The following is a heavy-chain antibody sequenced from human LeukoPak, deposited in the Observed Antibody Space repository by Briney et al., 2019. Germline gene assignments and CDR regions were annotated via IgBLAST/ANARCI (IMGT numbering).Heavy chain of an antibody. CDR2: INTNTGNP. Sequence: EASVKVSRKASGYTFTSYAMNWVRQAPGQGLEWMGWINTNTGNPTYAQGFTGRFVFSLDTSVSTAYLQISSLKAEDTAVYYCARTSSSWYPAYWFDPWGQGTLVTVSS. V-gene: IGHV7-4-1*02. J-gene: IGHJ5*02. D-gene: IGHD6-13*01. CDR3: ARTSSSWYPAYWFDP. CDR1: GYTFTSYA.